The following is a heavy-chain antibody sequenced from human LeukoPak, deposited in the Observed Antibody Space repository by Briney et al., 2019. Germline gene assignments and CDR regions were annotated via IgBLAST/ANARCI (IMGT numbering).Heavy chain of an antibody. Sequence: GASVKVSCKASGYTFTSYAMHWVRQAPGQRLEWMGWINAGNGNTKYSQKFQGRVTITRDTSASTAYMELSSLRSEDTAVYYCARDSLWFGELYWFDPWGQGTLVTVSS. J-gene: IGHJ5*02. D-gene: IGHD3-10*01. CDR2: INAGNGNT. CDR3: ARDSLWFGELYWFDP. V-gene: IGHV1-3*01. CDR1: GYTFTSYA.